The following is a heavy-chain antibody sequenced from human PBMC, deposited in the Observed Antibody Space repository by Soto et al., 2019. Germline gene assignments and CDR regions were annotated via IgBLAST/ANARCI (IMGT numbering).Heavy chain of an antibody. V-gene: IGHV3-73*02. Sequence: EVQLVESGGGLVQPGGSLKLSCAASGFTFSGSAMHWVRQASGKGLEWVGRIRRKANSYATAYAVSVKGRFTISRDDSRNTAYLQMNSLKTEDTAVYYCARGLYDFWSGHPKGIDYWGQGTVVTVAS. CDR3: ARGLYDFWSGHPKGIDY. D-gene: IGHD3-3*01. CDR1: GFTFSGSA. CDR2: IRRKANSYAT. J-gene: IGHJ4*02.